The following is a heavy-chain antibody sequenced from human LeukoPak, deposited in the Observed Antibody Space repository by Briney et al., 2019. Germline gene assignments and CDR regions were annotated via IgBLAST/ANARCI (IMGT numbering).Heavy chain of an antibody. V-gene: IGHV4-59*01. Sequence: SETLTLTCTVSGGSINAYYWSWVRQPPGKGAEGSGHIYYSGSTNYNPSLRSRVPISLDTSTNQFSLKLKSVTAADTAVFYCASIRITIFGVVIIDAFDIWGQGTMVTVSS. CDR3: ASIRITIFGVVIIDAFDI. J-gene: IGHJ3*02. D-gene: IGHD3-3*01. CDR1: GGSINAYY. CDR2: IYYSGST.